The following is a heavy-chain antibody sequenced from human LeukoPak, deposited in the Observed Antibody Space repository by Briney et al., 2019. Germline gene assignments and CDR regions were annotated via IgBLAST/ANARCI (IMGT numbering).Heavy chain of an antibody. CDR2: IDPGDSDT. V-gene: IGHV5-51*01. Sequence: GESLKISCKGSGYSFTSYWIAWVRQMPGKGLEWMGIIDPGDSDTRYSPSFQGQVTVSADKSISTAYLQWNTLEASDTAMYYCARRQYSGYDFDFWGQGTLVTVSS. D-gene: IGHD5-12*01. CDR1: GYSFTSYW. J-gene: IGHJ4*02. CDR3: ARRQYSGYDFDF.